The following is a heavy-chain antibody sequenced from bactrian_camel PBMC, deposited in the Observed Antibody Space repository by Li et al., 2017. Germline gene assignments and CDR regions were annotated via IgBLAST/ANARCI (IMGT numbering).Heavy chain of an antibody. D-gene: IGHD6*01. CDR3: AKDLMIAGIPFGY. J-gene: IGHJ6*01. Sequence: DVQLVESGGGLVQPGGSLRLSCAASGFTFSSYAIAWVRQAPGKGLEWVSGINSGGGNANYADSVKGRFTISRDNAKNTLYLQLNSLNTEDTAMYYCAKDLMIAGIPFGYWGQGTQVTVS. CDR2: INSGGGNA. CDR1: GFTFSSYA. V-gene: IGHV3S42*01.